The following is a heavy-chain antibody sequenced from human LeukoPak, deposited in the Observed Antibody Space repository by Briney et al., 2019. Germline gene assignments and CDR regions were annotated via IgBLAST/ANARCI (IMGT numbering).Heavy chain of an antibody. J-gene: IGHJ5*02. V-gene: IGHV1-69*01. D-gene: IGHD6-13*01. CDR1: GGTFSSYA. CDR3: ARAGIAAAGTSSWFDP. CDR2: IIPIFGTA. Sequence: ASVKVSCKASGGTFSSYAISWVRQAPGQGLEWMGGIIPIFGTANYAQKFQGRVTITADESTSTAYMELSSLRSEGTAVYYCARAGIAAAGTSSWFDPWGQGTLVTVSS.